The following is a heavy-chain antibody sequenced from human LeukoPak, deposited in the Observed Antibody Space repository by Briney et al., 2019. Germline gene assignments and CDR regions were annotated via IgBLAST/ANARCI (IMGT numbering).Heavy chain of an antibody. V-gene: IGHV3-21*01. CDR1: GFIFSSYS. CDR2: ISSSSSYI. CDR3: ARVPVLLWFGELSPHFDY. D-gene: IGHD3-10*01. J-gene: IGHJ4*02. Sequence: GGSLRLSCAASGFIFSSYSMNWVRQAPGKGLEWVSSISSSSSYIYYANSVKGRFTISRDNAKNSLYLQMNSLRAEDTAVYYCARVPVLLWFGELSPHFDYWGQGTLVTVSS.